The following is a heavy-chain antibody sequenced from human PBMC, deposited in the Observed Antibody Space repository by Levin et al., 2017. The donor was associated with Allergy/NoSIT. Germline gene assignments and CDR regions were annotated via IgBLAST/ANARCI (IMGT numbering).Heavy chain of an antibody. J-gene: IGHJ5*02. CDR2: ISSDGGND. V-gene: IGHV3-30-3*01. D-gene: IGHD3-9*01. CDR1: GFTFSSYA. CDR3: ARDRSDILTGYQNWFDP. Sequence: GESLKISCAASGFTFSSYAMYWVRQAPGKGLEWVAVISSDGGNDYYADSVKGRFTLSRDNSKNTLFLQMNSLRIEDTAFYYCARDRSDILTGYQNWFDPWGQGTLVTVSS.